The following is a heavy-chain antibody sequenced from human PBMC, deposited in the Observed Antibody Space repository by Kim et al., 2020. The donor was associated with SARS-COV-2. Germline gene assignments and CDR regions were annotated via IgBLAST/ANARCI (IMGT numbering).Heavy chain of an antibody. Sequence: GGSLRLSCVDSGFRFSSHAMTWVRQAPGKGLERVSIISGGGDTIYYADSVKGRFTVSRDNSKNTLYLQMNSLRAEDTALYFCAKDQSGNYYYYSGMDVWGLGTTVTVSS. V-gene: IGHV3-23*01. CDR2: ISGGGDTI. D-gene: IGHD1-26*01. J-gene: IGHJ6*02. CDR1: GFRFSSHA. CDR3: AKDQSGNYYYYSGMDV.